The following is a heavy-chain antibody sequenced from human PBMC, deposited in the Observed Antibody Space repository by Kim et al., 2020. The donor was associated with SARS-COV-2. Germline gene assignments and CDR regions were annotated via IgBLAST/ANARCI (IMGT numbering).Heavy chain of an antibody. V-gene: IGHV4-39*07. J-gene: IGHJ4*01. CDR3: AGKPYPTGWSYYFDY. D-gene: IGHD6-19*01. Sequence: SETLSLTCTVSGASISRGSFYWGWIRQSPGKGLEWIASIDNSGTTYYNPSLNSRVTISLDTSNNQFSLKINSVTAADKAVFYCAGKPYPTGWSYYFDYWG. CDR1: GASISRGSFY. CDR2: IDNSGTT.